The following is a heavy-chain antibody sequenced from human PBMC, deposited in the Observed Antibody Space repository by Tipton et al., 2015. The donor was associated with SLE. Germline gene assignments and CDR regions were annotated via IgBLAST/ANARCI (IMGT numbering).Heavy chain of an antibody. Sequence: VQLVQSGGGLVQPGGSLRLSCAASGFTFSSYWMSWVRQAPGKGLEWVANIKQDGSEKYYVDSVKGRFTISRDNAKNSLYLQMNSLRAEDTAVYYCARESEGTVTTYYFDYWGQGTLVTVSS. D-gene: IGHD4-17*01. V-gene: IGHV3-7*01. J-gene: IGHJ4*02. CDR2: IKQDGSEK. CDR3: ARESEGTVTTYYFDY. CDR1: GFTFSSYW.